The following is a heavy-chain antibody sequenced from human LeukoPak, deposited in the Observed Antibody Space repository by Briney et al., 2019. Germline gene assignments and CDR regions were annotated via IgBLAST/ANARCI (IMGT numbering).Heavy chain of an antibody. CDR1: GGTFSSHA. V-gene: IGHV1-69*05. Sequence: SVKVSCKASGGTFSSHAISWVRQAPGQGLEWVGGIIPIFGTTNYAQKFQGRVTITTDESTSTGYMELRSLRSDDTAVYYRARGDSGYDYGFDNWGQGTLVTVSS. D-gene: IGHD5-12*01. CDR3: ARGDSGYDYGFDN. J-gene: IGHJ4*02. CDR2: IIPIFGTT.